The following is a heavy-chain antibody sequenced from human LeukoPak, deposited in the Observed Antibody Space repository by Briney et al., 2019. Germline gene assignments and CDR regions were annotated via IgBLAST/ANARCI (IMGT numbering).Heavy chain of an antibody. V-gene: IGHV4-39*01. CDR2: IYYSGST. J-gene: IGHJ4*02. D-gene: IGHD3-10*01. CDR3: ARRNSGSYFFLPYYFDY. CDR1: GGSISSSSYY. Sequence: SETLSLTCTVSGGSISSSSYYWGWIRQPPGKGLEWIGSIYYSGSTYYNPSLKSRVTISVDTSKNQFSLKLSSVTAADTAVYYCARRNSGSYFFLPYYFDYWGQGTLVTVSS.